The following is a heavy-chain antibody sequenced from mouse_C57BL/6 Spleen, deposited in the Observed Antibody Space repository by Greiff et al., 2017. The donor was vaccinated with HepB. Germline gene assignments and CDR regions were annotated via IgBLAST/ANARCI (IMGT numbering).Heavy chain of an antibody. J-gene: IGHJ2*01. V-gene: IGHV5-6*01. D-gene: IGHD2-1*01. CDR2: ISSGGSYT. CDR1: GFTFSSYG. Sequence: EVQLVESGGDLVKPGGSLKLSCAASGFTFSSYGMSWVRQTPDKRLEWVATISSGGSYTYYPDSVKGRFTISRDNAKNTLYLQMSSLKSEDTAMYYCARQGTSTMVYYFDYWGQGTTLTVSS. CDR3: ARQGTSTMVYYFDY.